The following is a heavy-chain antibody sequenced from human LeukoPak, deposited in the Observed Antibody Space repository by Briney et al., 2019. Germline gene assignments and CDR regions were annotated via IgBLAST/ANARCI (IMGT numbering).Heavy chain of an antibody. Sequence: ASVKVSCKASGGTFSSYAISWVRQVPGQGLEWMGRMNPDGGRTDYAQNFQGRVTMTRDMSIDTAYLDLTRLRSDDTATYFCTRNLVGYDPFDVWGQGTLVTISS. CDR1: GGTFSSYA. CDR3: TRNLVGYDPFDV. D-gene: IGHD1-26*01. CDR2: MNPDGGRT. V-gene: IGHV1-2*02. J-gene: IGHJ3*01.